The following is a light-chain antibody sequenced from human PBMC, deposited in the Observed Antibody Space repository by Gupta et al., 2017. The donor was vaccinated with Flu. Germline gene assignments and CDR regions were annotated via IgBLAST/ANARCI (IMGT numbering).Light chain of an antibody. CDR3: QAWDSSTVV. Sequence: SYDLTQPPSVSVSPGRTASITCSGPKLGEKFVCWYQQKPSQSPVLVIFQDKKRPSGIPERFSGSNSGNTATLTIGGTLAMDEADYFCQAWDSSTVVFGGGTKLTVL. J-gene: IGLJ2*01. CDR2: QDK. V-gene: IGLV3-1*01. CDR1: KLGEKF.